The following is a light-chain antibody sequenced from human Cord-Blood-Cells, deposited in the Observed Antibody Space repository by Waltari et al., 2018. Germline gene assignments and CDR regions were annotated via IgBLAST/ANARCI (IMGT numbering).Light chain of an antibody. CDR2: GKN. J-gene: IGLJ3*02. CDR3: NSRDSSGNLWV. Sequence: SSEPTQGPPVSVGLVQTRRISCQGDSLIIYAASRYQHQPGHAPVLVIYGKNIRPAGIPDQFSGCSAGNKASLTITGAPAEDEADYYCNSRDSSGNLWVFGGGTKLTVL. V-gene: IGLV3-19*01. CDR1: SLIIYA.